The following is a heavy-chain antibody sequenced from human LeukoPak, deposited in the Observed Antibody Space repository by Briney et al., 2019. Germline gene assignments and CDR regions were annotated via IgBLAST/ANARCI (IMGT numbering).Heavy chain of an antibody. CDR2: IKHSGST. D-gene: IGHD2-15*01. V-gene: IGHV4-34*01. Sequence: SETLSLTCAVYGGSFSGYYSSWIRQPPGKGREWIGEIKHSGSTNYNPSLKSRVTISVDTSKNQFSLKLSSVTAADTAVYYCASAVGYCSGGSCEINWFDPWGQGTLVTVSS. J-gene: IGHJ5*02. CDR1: GGSFSGYY. CDR3: ASAVGYCSGGSCEINWFDP.